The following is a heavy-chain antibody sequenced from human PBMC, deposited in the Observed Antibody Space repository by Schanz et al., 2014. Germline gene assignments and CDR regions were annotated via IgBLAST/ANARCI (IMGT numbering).Heavy chain of an antibody. J-gene: IGHJ6*02. CDR3: AKDGPGGSGSYSADGDMDV. V-gene: IGHV3-48*01. Sequence: EVPLVESGGGLVQPGGSLRLSCTASGFTFSSYSMNWVRQAPGKGLEWVSYVSRSTPDIYYADSVKGRFTMSRDNAKNSVFLQMNSLRAEDTAVYYCAKDGPGGSGSYSADGDMDVWGQGTTVTVSS. CDR1: GFTFSSYS. CDR2: VSRSTPDI. D-gene: IGHD3-10*01.